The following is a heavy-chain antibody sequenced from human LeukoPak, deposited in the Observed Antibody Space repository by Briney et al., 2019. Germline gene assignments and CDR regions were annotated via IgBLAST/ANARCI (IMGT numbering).Heavy chain of an antibody. CDR2: IYYSGCT. Sequence: MPSETLSLTCTVSGGSISSSSYYWGWIRQPPGKGLEWIASIYYSGCTYYNPSLKSRVTISVDTSKNQFSLKLSSVTAADTAVYYCADLATYYYGSGSYYPEYYFDYWGQGTLVTVSS. J-gene: IGHJ4*02. CDR3: ADLATYYYGSGSYYPEYYFDY. CDR1: GGSISSSSYY. D-gene: IGHD3-10*01. V-gene: IGHV4-39*01.